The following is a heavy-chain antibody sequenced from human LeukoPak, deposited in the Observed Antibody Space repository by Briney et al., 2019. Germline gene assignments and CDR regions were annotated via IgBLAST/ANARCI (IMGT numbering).Heavy chain of an antibody. Sequence: GGSLRLSCAASGFTFSSYAMSWVRQPPGKGLEWVSAISGTGGTTYYADSEKGRFTISRDNSKNTLYLQMNSLRAEDTAIYYCATDNYYYYYMDVWGKGTTVTVSS. CDR3: ATDNYYYYYMDV. CDR2: ISGTGGTT. V-gene: IGHV3-23*01. J-gene: IGHJ6*03. CDR1: GFTFSSYA.